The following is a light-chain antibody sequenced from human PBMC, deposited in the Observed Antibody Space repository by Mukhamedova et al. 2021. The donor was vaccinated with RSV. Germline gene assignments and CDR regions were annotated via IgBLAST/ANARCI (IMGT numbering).Light chain of an antibody. J-gene: IGKJ4*01. V-gene: IGKV1-5*03. CDR2: KAS. Sequence: WYQRRVHGKAPKLLIYKASSLESGVPSRFSGSGSGTEFTLTISSLQPDDSATYYCQQYHSSPVTFGGGTKVDIK. CDR3: QQYHSSPVT.